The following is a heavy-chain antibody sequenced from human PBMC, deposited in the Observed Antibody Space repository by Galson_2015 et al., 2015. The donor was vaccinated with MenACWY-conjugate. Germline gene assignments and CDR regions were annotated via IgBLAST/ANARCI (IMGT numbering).Heavy chain of an antibody. V-gene: IGHV3-48*04. J-gene: IGHJ6*02. CDR2: ISTSSSTI. CDR1: GFTFGHHS. CDR3: ARHMNPGYYSKMDV. D-gene: IGHD2-21*01. Sequence: SLRLSCAASGFTFGHHSMNWVRQAPGKGLEWVSYISTSSSTIYYTDSVKGRFTISRDNAKNSLYLQMNSLRAEDTAVYYCARHMNPGYYSKMDVWGQGYTVTVSS.